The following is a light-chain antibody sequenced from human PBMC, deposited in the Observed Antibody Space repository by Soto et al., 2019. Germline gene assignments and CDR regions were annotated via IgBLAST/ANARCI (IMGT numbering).Light chain of an antibody. CDR1: QTISSW. V-gene: IGKV1-5*03. Sequence: DIQMTQSPSTLSGSVGDRVTITCRASQTISSWLAWYQQKPGKAPKLLIYKASTLKSGVPSRFSGSGSGTEFTLTISSLQPDDFATYYCQTIGTFGQGTKVDI. CDR2: KAS. CDR3: QTIGT. J-gene: IGKJ1*01.